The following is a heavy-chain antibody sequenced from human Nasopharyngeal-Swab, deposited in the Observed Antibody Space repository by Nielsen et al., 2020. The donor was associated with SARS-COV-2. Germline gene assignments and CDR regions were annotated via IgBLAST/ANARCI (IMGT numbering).Heavy chain of an antibody. CDR3: ARESTYYDFWSGYHLLNGWFDP. CDR1: GGSIRSGGYY. CDR2: IYYSGNT. Sequence: SETLSLTCTVSGGSIRSGGYYWSWIRQHPGKGLEWIGYIYYSGNTYYNLSLKSQVTISVDTSTNQFSLKLSSVTAADTAVYYCARESTYYDFWSGYHLLNGWFDPWGQGTLVTVSS. D-gene: IGHD3-3*01. V-gene: IGHV4-31*01. J-gene: IGHJ5*02.